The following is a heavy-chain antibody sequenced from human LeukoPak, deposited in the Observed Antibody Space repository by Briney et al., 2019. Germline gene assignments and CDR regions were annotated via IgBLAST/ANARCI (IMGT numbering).Heavy chain of an antibody. V-gene: IGHV3-53*01. CDR3: ARRDSGSSGRYYFDY. CDR1: GFTDSRNY. Sequence: GGSLRLSCAASGFTDSRNYMSWVRQAPGKGLEWVSVIYGGGTTFYADSVKGRFTISRDNSNNTLYLQMNSLRAEDTAVYYCARRDSGSSGRYYFDYWGQGALVTVSS. CDR2: IYGGGTT. J-gene: IGHJ4*02. D-gene: IGHD3-10*01.